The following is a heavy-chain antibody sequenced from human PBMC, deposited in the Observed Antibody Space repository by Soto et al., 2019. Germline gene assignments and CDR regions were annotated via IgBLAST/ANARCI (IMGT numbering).Heavy chain of an antibody. CDR2: INAGNGNT. J-gene: IGHJ4*02. D-gene: IGHD1-26*01. CDR1: GYTFTSYA. V-gene: IGHV1-3*01. Sequence: QVQLVQSGAEVKKPGASVKVSCKASGYTFTSYAMHWVRQAPGQRLEWMGWINAGNGNTKYSQKFQGRVTITRDTSASTAYMELSSLRSEDTAVYYCARALLKLSIVGATSFDYWGQGTLVTVSS. CDR3: ARALLKLSIVGATSFDY.